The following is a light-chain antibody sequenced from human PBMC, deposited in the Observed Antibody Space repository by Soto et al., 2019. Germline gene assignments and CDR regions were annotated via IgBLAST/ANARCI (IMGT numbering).Light chain of an antibody. Sequence: AIQMTQSPSSPSPSLGARVTIPCRASQGIRNDLDWFQQKPGKAPKLLIYAASNLQSGVPARFSGSGSGTDFTLTISSLQPEDFATYYCLQKYFYPFTFGPGTKVDI. J-gene: IGKJ3*01. CDR1: QGIRND. V-gene: IGKV1-6*01. CDR3: LQKYFYPFT. CDR2: AAS.